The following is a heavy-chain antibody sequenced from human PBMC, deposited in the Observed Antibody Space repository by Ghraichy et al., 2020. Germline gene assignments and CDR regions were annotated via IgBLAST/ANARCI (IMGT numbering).Heavy chain of an antibody. V-gene: IGHV3-74*01. Sequence: GGSLRLSCAASGFTFSAYWMHWVRQVPGKGLVWVSRLDEYGSITDYADSVKGRFTVSRDNAKNTLYLQMNSLRAEDTAVYYCVKDLVGRDDFWGQETLVTVSS. J-gene: IGHJ4*02. CDR3: VKDLVGRDDF. D-gene: IGHD3-3*01. CDR2: LDEYGSIT. CDR1: GFTFSAYW.